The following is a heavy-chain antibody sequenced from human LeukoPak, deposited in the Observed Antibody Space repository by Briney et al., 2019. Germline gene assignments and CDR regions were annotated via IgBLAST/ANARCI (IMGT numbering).Heavy chain of an antibody. D-gene: IGHD1-1*01. CDR3: ARGRRGGTTKKNYYYMDV. V-gene: IGHV1-46*01. Sequence: ASVKVSCKASGYTFTSYYIHWVRQAPGEGLEWMGIINPSGGSTSYAQNFQGRVTMTRDMSTSTVYMELSSLRSEDTAVYYCARGRRGGTTKKNYYYMDVWGKGTTVTVSS. CDR1: GYTFTSYY. CDR2: INPSGGST. J-gene: IGHJ6*03.